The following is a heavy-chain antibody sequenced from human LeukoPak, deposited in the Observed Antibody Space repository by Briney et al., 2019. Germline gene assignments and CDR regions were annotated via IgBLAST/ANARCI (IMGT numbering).Heavy chain of an antibody. J-gene: IGHJ3*02. CDR3: AHRMIRGYTLGLGVVGAFDI. V-gene: IGHV2-5*02. CDR2: IYWDDDK. CDR1: GLSLTTAGVG. D-gene: IGHD5-18*01. Sequence: SGPTLVKPTQTLTLTCTLSGLSLTTAGVGVGWIRQPPGKALEWLAVIYWDDDKHYSPSLQNRLTITKDTSKNHVVLSLTNMDPVDAGTYYCAHRMIRGYTLGLGVVGAFDIWGQGTMVTVSS.